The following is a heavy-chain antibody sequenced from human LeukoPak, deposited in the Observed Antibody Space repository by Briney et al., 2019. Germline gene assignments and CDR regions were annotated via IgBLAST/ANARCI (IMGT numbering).Heavy chain of an antibody. Sequence: GSLRLSCAASGFTFSDYYMSWIRQPPGKGLEWIGSIYYSGSTYYNPSLKSRVTISVDTSKNQFSLKLSSVTAADTAVYYCARLDYGGGWFDPWGQGTLVTVSS. CDR2: IYYSGST. D-gene: IGHD4-23*01. J-gene: IGHJ5*02. V-gene: IGHV4-39*01. CDR1: GFTFSDYY. CDR3: ARLDYGGGWFDP.